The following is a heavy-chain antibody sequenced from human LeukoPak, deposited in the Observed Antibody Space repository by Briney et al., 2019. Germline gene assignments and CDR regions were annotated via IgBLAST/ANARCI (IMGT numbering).Heavy chain of an antibody. J-gene: IGHJ6*03. CDR2: ISSSSSTI. CDR3: ARGVMVVPAARQLYYYYYMDV. D-gene: IGHD2-2*01. Sequence: PGGSLRLSCAASGFTFSSYSMNWVRQAPGKGLEWVSYISSSSSTIYYADSVKGRFTVSRDNAKNSLYLQMNSLRAEDTAVYYCARGVMVVPAARQLYYYYYMDVWGKGTTVTVSS. V-gene: IGHV3-48*01. CDR1: GFTFSSYS.